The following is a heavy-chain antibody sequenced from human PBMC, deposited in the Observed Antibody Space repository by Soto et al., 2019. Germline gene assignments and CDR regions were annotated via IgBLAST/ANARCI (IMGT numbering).Heavy chain of an antibody. D-gene: IGHD2-21*02. V-gene: IGHV1-69*08. CDR1: GGTFSSYT. Sequence: QVQLVQSGAEVKKPGSSVKVSCKASGGTFSSYTISWVRQAPGRGLEWMGRIIPILGIANYAQKFQGRVTIPADKSTSTAYMELSSLRSEDTAVYYCARDGGYCGGDCPYYYYGMDVWGQGTTVTVSS. CDR3: ARDGGYCGGDCPYYYYGMDV. CDR2: IIPILGIA. J-gene: IGHJ6*02.